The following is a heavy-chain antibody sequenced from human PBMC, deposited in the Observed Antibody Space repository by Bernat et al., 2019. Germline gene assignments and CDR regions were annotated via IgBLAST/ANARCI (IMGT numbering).Heavy chain of an antibody. Sequence: EVQLVESGGGLVKPGGSLRLSCAASGFSINDYTMNWVRQAPGKGLEWVSSISSSSTFIYYADSVKGRLTISRDNDKNSLYLQMNSLRAEDTAVYYCARDSFDSSGYYYVRAFDIWGQGTMVTVSS. J-gene: IGHJ3*02. CDR3: ARDSFDSSGYYYVRAFDI. CDR1: GFSINDYT. D-gene: IGHD3-22*01. CDR2: ISSSSTFI. V-gene: IGHV3-21*01.